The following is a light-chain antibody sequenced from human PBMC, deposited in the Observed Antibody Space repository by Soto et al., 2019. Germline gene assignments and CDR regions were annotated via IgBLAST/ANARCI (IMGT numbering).Light chain of an antibody. Sequence: IMLNQPPGTMSPTPRERATLSFLASQSVSNNYVAWYQQKPGLATRLLISGASNRATGIPDRFSGSGSGTDFTLTISRLEPEDFAVYYCQQYGSLGTFGQGTKVDIK. V-gene: IGKV3-20*01. CDR1: QSVSNNY. J-gene: IGKJ1*01. CDR3: QQYGSLGT. CDR2: GAS.